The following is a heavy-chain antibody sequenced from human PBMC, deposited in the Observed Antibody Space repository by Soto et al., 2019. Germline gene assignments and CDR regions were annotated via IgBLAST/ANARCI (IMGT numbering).Heavy chain of an antibody. CDR3: ARAPKYSSSWYYYDSSGYPYYFDY. J-gene: IGHJ4*02. D-gene: IGHD3-22*01. Sequence: GASVKVSCKASGYTFTSYHIHWVRQAPGQGLEWMGVINPNTGSTTYAQKYQGRVTMTTDTSTSTAYMELRSLRSDDTAVYYCARAPKYSSSWYYYDSSGYPYYFDYWGQGTLVTVSS. CDR1: GYTFTSYH. V-gene: IGHV1-46*01. CDR2: INPNTGST.